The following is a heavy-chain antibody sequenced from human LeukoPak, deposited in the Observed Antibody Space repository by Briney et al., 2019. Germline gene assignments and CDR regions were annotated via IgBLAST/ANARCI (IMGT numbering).Heavy chain of an antibody. J-gene: IGHJ4*02. CDR3: ARVKMATIDY. CDR2: IYSGGST. CDR1: GFPVSSNY. V-gene: IGHV3-53*01. Sequence: GGSLRLSCAASGFPVSSNYMSWVRQAPGKGLEWVSVIYSGGSTYYADSVKSRFTISRDNSKNTLYLQMNSLRAEDTAVYYCARVKMATIDYWGQGTLVTVSS. D-gene: IGHD5-24*01.